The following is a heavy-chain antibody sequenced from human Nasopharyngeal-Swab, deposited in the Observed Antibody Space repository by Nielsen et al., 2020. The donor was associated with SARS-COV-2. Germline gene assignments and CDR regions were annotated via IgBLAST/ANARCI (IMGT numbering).Heavy chain of an antibody. V-gene: IGHV4-31*03. J-gene: IGHJ3*02. D-gene: IGHD3-22*01. Sequence: SETLSLTCTVSGGAISSGGHYWSWIRQHPGKGLEWIGYIYYSGSTYYNPSLKSRVTISVDTSKNQFSLKLSSVTAADTAVYYCARATITMIVVVDAFDIWGQGTMVTVSS. CDR2: IYYSGST. CDR1: GGAISSGGHY. CDR3: ARATITMIVVVDAFDI.